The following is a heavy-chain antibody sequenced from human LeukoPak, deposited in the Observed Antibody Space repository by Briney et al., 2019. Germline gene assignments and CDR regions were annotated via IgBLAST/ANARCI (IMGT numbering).Heavy chain of an antibody. D-gene: IGHD4-17*01. J-gene: IGHJ4*02. CDR3: AKVFRKDGDFHLFDY. CDR1: GFTFSSYA. V-gene: IGHV3-23*01. CDR2: ISGSRT. Sequence: GGSLRLSCAASGFTFSSYAMSWVRQAPGKGLEWVSAISGSRTYYADSVKGQFTISRDNSKNTLSLQMNSLRAEDTAVYYCAKVFRKDGDFHLFDYWGQGTLVTVTS.